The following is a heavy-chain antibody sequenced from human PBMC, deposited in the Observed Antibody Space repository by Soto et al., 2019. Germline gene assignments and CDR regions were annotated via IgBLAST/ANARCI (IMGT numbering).Heavy chain of an antibody. J-gene: IGHJ4*02. V-gene: IGHV3-64*01. CDR3: ARDSHYDILTGLPDY. Sequence: GGSLRLSCAASGFTFSSYAMHWVRQAPGKGLEYVSAISSNGGSTYYANSVKGRFTISRDNSKNKLYLQMGSLRAEDMAVYYCARDSHYDILTGLPDYWGQGTLVTVSS. CDR2: ISSNGGST. D-gene: IGHD3-9*01. CDR1: GFTFSSYA.